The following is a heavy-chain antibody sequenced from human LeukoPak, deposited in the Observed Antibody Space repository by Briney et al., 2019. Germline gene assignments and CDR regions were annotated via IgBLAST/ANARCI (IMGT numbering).Heavy chain of an antibody. CDR1: GGSISSGGYF. CDR3: ARRYYDNSGYRYYFDY. V-gene: IGHV4-31*03. D-gene: IGHD3-22*01. CDR2: IYYSGST. Sequence: SQTLSLTCTVSGGSISSGGYFWSWIRQHPGKGLECIGYIYYSGSTYYNPSLRSRVTISVDTSKNQFSLKLSSVTAADTAVCYSARRYYDNSGYRYYFDYWGQGTLVTVSS. J-gene: IGHJ4*02.